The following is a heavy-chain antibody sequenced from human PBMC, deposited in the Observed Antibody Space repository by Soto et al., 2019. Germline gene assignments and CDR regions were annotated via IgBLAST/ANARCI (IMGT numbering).Heavy chain of an antibody. CDR2: IIPIFGTA. CDR1: GVTFSSYA. Sequence: QVQLVQSGAEVKKPGSSVKVSCKASGVTFSSYAISWVRQVPGQGLEWMGGIIPIFGTANYAQKFQGRVTITADESTSTAYMELSILRSEDTAVYYCARALYDSSGYYYVRYYFDYWGQGTLVTVSS. J-gene: IGHJ4*02. V-gene: IGHV1-69*01. CDR3: ARALYDSSGYYYVRYYFDY. D-gene: IGHD3-22*01.